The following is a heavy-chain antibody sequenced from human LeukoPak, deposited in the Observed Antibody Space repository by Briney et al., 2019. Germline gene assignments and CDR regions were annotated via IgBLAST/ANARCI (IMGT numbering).Heavy chain of an antibody. V-gene: IGHV4-39*07. Sequence: SETLSLTCTVSGGSISSSSYYWGWIRQPPGKGLEWIGEIYHSGSTNYNPSLKSRVTISVDKSKNQFSLKLSSVTAADTAVYYCAFSGYWGQGTLVTVSS. D-gene: IGHD2/OR15-2a*01. CDR3: AFSGY. J-gene: IGHJ4*02. CDR1: GGSISSSSYY. CDR2: IYHSGST.